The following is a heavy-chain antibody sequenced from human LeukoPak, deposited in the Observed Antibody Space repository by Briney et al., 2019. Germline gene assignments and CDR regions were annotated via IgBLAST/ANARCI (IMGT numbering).Heavy chain of an antibody. Sequence: SETLSLTCTVSGGSISSGGYYWSWIRQHPGKGLEWIGYIYYSGSTYYNPSLKSRVTISVDTSKNQFSLKLSSVTAADTAVYYCAREAAAGMTFFEYWGQGTLVTVSS. CDR1: GGSISSGGYY. CDR3: AREAAAGMTFFEY. CDR2: IYYSGST. D-gene: IGHD6-13*01. J-gene: IGHJ4*02. V-gene: IGHV4-31*03.